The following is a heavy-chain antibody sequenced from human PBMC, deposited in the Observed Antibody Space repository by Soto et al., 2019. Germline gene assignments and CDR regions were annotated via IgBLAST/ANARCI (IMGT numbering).Heavy chain of an antibody. D-gene: IGHD3-10*01. Sequence: PSATLSLTCTVSGDSVSSGSYYGSLIRQPPGKGLEWIGYIYYSGSTNYNPSFKSRVTISVDTSKNQFSLKLSSVTAADTAVYYCARDRWFGELDWFDPWGQGTLVTVSS. CDR1: GDSVSSGSYY. J-gene: IGHJ5*02. CDR2: IYYSGST. V-gene: IGHV4-61*01. CDR3: ARDRWFGELDWFDP.